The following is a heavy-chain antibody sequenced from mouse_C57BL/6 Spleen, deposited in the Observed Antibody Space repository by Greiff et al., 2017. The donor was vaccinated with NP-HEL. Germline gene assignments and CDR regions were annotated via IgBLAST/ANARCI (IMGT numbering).Heavy chain of an antibody. Sequence: EVQLQQSGPGLVKPSQSLSLTCSVTGYSITSGYYWNWIRQFPGNKLEWMGYISYDGSNNYNPSLKNRISITRDTSKNQFFLKLHSVTTEDTATYYCARAYGSSYGWFAYWGQGTLVTVSA. CDR1: GYSITSGYY. D-gene: IGHD1-1*01. CDR2: ISYDGSN. V-gene: IGHV3-6*01. J-gene: IGHJ3*01. CDR3: ARAYGSSYGWFAY.